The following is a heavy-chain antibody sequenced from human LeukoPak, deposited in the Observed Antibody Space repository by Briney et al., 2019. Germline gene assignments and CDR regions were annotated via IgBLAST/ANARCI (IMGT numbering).Heavy chain of an antibody. J-gene: IGHJ3*02. V-gene: IGHV1-18*01. CDR1: GYTFTSYG. Sequence: ASVKVPCKASGYTFTSYGISWVRQAPGQGLEWMGWISAYNGNTNYAQKLQGRVTMTTDTSTSTAYMELRSLRSDDTAVYYCARDLTTVGATGQDQLGDAFDIWGQGTMVTVSS. D-gene: IGHD1-26*01. CDR3: ARDLTTVGATGQDQLGDAFDI. CDR2: ISAYNGNT.